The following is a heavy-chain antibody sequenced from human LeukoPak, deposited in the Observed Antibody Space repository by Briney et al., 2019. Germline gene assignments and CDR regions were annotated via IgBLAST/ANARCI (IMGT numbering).Heavy chain of an antibody. Sequence: ASVKVSCKASGYTFTTYAMHRVRQAPGQRLEWMGWINVGNGNTKYSQKFQGRVTITRDTSASTAHMELSSLRSEDTAVYFCARELLRSDGFDFWGLGTLVTVSS. CDR1: GYTFTTYA. CDR3: ARELLRSDGFDF. J-gene: IGHJ4*02. V-gene: IGHV1-3*01. CDR2: INVGNGNT. D-gene: IGHD1-26*01.